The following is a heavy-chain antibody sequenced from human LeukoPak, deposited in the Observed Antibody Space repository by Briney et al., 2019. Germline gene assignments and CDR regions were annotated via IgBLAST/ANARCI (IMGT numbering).Heavy chain of an antibody. CDR1: GGSIGSHY. V-gene: IGHV4-59*11. D-gene: IGHD1-26*01. CDR3: ARRSGSLDY. CDR2: IYYSGST. Sequence: PSETLSLTCTVSGGSIGSHYWSWIRQPPGKGLEWIGYIYYSGSTNYNPSLKSRVTISVDTSKNQFPLKLSSVTAADTAVYYCARRSGSLDYWGQGTLVTVSS. J-gene: IGHJ4*02.